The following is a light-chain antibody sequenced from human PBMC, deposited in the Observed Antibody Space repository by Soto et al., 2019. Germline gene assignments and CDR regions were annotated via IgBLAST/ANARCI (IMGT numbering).Light chain of an antibody. J-gene: IGKJ3*01. CDR2: AAS. CDR1: QSISSY. V-gene: IGKV1-39*01. CDR3: QQSYSTPRA. Sequence: DIHMTQSPSSLSASVGDRVTITCRASQSISSYLNWYQQKPGKAPKLPIYAASSLQSGVPSRFSGSGSGTDFTLTISSLQPEDFATYYCQQSYSTPRAFGPGTKVDIK.